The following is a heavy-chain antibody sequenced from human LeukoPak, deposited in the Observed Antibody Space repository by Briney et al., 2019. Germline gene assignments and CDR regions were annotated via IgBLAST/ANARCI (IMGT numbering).Heavy chain of an antibody. CDR2: INPHSGGT. Sequence: WASVRVSCKASGYTFTGYSMHWVRQAPGKGLEWVGCINPHSGGTDHAHKMQGRATFTSDTSISIDFIVLSMLRYDDAALYYSARDMGSVPDFFHYGGVETVVSVS. V-gene: IGHV1-2*02. CDR1: GYTFTGYS. D-gene: IGHD2-15*01. J-gene: IGHJ4*02. CDR3: ARDMGSVPDFFHY.